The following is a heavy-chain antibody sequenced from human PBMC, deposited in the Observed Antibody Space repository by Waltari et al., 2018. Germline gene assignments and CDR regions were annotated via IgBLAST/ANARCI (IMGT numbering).Heavy chain of an antibody. CDR3: ARRIRDAFDI. CDR1: GAPCRGYY. J-gene: IGHJ3*02. CDR2: INHSGCT. V-gene: IGHV4-34*01. Sequence: VQLQQWGAGLFKPSDTLSLTCSVQGAPCRGYYWSGIRQPPGKGLEWIGEINHSGCTNYSPSLTGRVTMSVDTSKNQFSLKLSSVTDADTDVYYCARRIRDAFDIWGQGTMVTVSS.